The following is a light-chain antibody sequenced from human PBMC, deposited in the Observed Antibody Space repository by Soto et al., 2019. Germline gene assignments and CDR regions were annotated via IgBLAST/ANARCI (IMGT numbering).Light chain of an antibody. CDR3: RSYTTSNTLV. J-gene: IGLJ2*01. CDR2: EVS. V-gene: IGLV2-14*01. CDR1: SSDVGAYTY. Sequence: QSALTQPASVSGSPGQSITISCTGTSSDVGAYTYVSWYQQHPGKAPKLMIFEVSDRPSGVSNRFSGSKSGNTASLTISRLQAEDEADYYCRSYTTSNTLVFGGGTKLTVL.